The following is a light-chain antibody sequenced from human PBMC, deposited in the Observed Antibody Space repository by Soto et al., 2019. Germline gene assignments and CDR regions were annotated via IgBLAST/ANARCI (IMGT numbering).Light chain of an antibody. CDR1: QSINNW. CDR3: QHYNSYPWT. CDR2: KAS. V-gene: IGKV1-5*03. Sequence: DIQMTQSPSTLSASVGDRVTITCRASQSINNWLAWYQQKPGKAPNLLIYKASSLQSGVPSRFSGSGSGTAFTLTISSLQPDDSATYYCQHYNSYPWTFGQGTTVEIK. J-gene: IGKJ1*01.